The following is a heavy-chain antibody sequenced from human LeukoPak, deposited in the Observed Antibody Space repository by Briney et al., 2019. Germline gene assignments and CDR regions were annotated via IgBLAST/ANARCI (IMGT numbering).Heavy chain of an antibody. CDR2: ISYDGSNK. CDR1: GFTFSSYG. V-gene: IGHV3-30*18. D-gene: IGHD3-10*01. CDR3: AKDFAQGEY. Sequence: GGSLRLSCAASGFTFSSYGMHWARQAPGKGLEWVAVISYDGSNKYYADSVKGRFTISRDNSKNTLYLQMNSLRAEDTAVYYCAKDFAQGEYWGQGTLVTVSS. J-gene: IGHJ4*02.